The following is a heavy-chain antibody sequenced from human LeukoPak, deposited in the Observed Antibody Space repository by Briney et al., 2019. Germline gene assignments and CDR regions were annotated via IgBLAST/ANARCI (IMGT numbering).Heavy chain of an antibody. Sequence: PGGSLRLSCAVSGISVSINYMSWVRQAPGKGLEWVSIIHSGGSTYYADSVKGRFTISGDNSKNMLYLQMNSLRAEDTAVYYCARVIAPATIREFDYWGQGTLVTVSS. D-gene: IGHD5-24*01. V-gene: IGHV3-66*01. CDR2: IHSGGST. CDR3: ARVIAPATIREFDY. CDR1: GISVSINY. J-gene: IGHJ4*02.